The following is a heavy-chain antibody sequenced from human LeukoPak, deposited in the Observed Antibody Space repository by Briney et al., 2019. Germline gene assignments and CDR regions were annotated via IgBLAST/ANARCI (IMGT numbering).Heavy chain of an antibody. D-gene: IGHD5-18*01. CDR2: ISAYNGNT. Sequence: ASVKVSCKASGYTFTSYGISWVRQAPGQGLEWMGWISAYNGNTNYAQKLQGRVTMTTDTPTSTAYMELRSLRSDDTAVYYCARTPWIQLWLPDYFDYWGQGTLVTVSS. CDR3: ARTPWIQLWLPDYFDY. J-gene: IGHJ4*02. V-gene: IGHV1-18*01. CDR1: GYTFTSYG.